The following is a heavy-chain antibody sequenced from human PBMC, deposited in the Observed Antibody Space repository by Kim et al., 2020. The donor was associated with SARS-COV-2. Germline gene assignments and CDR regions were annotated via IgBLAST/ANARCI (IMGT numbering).Heavy chain of an antibody. J-gene: IGHJ4*02. CDR1: GFTFDDYA. Sequence: GGSLRLSCVASGFTFDDYAMHWVRQAPGKGLEWVSSIKWNGDNTGYADSVQGRFTTSRDNTKNSLSLQMNSLRPDDTALYYCAKDQYSSGKNPIDYWGQGTLVTVSS. D-gene: IGHD6-25*01. CDR3: AKDQYSSGKNPIDY. V-gene: IGHV3-9*01. CDR2: IKWNGDNT.